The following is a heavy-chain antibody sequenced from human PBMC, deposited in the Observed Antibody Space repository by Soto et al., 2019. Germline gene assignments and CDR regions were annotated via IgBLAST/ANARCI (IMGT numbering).Heavy chain of an antibody. V-gene: IGHV3-23*01. Sequence: GGSLRLSCAASGFTFSSYAMSWVRQAPGKGLEWVSAISGSGGSTYYADSVKGRFTISRDNTKNTLYLQMNSLRGEDTAVYYCAKDGSGSYSRVFDYWGQGTLITVSS. CDR3: AKDGSGSYSRVFDY. CDR1: GFTFSSYA. CDR2: ISGSGGST. J-gene: IGHJ4*02. D-gene: IGHD1-26*01.